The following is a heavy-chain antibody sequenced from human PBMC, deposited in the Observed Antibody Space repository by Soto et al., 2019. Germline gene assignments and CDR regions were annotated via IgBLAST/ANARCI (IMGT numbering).Heavy chain of an antibody. CDR1: GGSISSGGYY. D-gene: IGHD1-26*01. V-gene: IGHV4-31*03. CDR3: ARDGGGATYFDY. CDR2: IYYSGST. J-gene: IGHJ4*02. Sequence: SETLSLTCTVSGGSISSGGYYWSWIRQHPGKGLEWIGYIYYSGSTYYNPSLKSRVTIPVDTSKNQFSLKLSFVTAADTAVYYCARDGGGATYFDYWGQGTLVTVSS.